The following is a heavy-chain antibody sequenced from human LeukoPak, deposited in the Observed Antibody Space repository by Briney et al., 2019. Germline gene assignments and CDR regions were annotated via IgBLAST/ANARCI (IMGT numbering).Heavy chain of an antibody. Sequence: GGSLRLSCAASGFTVSSNYMSWVRQAPGKGLEWVAVISYDGSNKYYADSVKGRFTISRDNSKNTLYLQMNSLRAEDTAVYYCARASAIVDYWGQGTLVTVSS. V-gene: IGHV3-30-3*01. CDR3: ARASAIVDY. CDR1: GFTVSSNY. CDR2: ISYDGSNK. D-gene: IGHD2-21*02. J-gene: IGHJ4*02.